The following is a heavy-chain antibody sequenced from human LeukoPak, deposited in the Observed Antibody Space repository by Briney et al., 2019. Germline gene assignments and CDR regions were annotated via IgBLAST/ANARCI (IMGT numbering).Heavy chain of an antibody. D-gene: IGHD3-16*01. CDR2: IYTSGST. CDR1: GGSISSGSYH. V-gene: IGHV4-61*02. Sequence: PSETLSLTCTVSGGSISSGSYHWSWLRQPAGKGLEWIGRIYTSGSTNYNPSLKSRVTISVGTSKNQFSLKLSSVTAADTAVYYCARGVYYYYYMDVWGKGTTVTISS. CDR3: ARGVYYYYYMDV. J-gene: IGHJ6*03.